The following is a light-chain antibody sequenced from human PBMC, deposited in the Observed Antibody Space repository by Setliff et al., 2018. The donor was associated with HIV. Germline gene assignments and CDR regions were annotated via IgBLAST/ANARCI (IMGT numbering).Light chain of an antibody. CDR1: SSDVGSYKL. V-gene: IGLV2-23*02. CDR2: EVT. J-gene: IGLJ1*01. Sequence: QSALTQPASVSGSPGQSIAISCTGTSSDVGSYKLVSWYQQHPGKAPKVMIYEVTKRPSGVSNRFSGSKSANTASLTISGLQAEDEADYYCRSYAGSGTLYVFGTGTKVT. CDR3: RSYAGSGTLYV.